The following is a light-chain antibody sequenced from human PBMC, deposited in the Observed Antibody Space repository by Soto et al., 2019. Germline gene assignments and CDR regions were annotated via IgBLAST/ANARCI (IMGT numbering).Light chain of an antibody. CDR1: QSVLYSSNNKNY. J-gene: IGKJ1*01. V-gene: IGKV4-1*01. Sequence: DIMMTHSQDALAVSLGERATMNCKSGQSVLYSSNNKNYLAWYQQKPGQPPKLLIYWASTRESGVPDRFSVSVSGTDVTLNISSLQPEDGEVYDGQQYYSTLWTFGQGTKVDI. CDR3: QQYYSTLWT. CDR2: WAS.